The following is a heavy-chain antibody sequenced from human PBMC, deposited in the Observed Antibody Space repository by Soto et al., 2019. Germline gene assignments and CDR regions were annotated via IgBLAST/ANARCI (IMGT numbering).Heavy chain of an antibody. CDR3: AREDYYDXSGYPALFDDYYYGMDV. Sequence: GASVKVSCKASGGTFSSYAISWVRQAPGQGLEWMGGIIPIFGTANYAQKFQGRVTITADESTSTAYMELSSLRSEDSAVYYCAREDYYDXSGYPALFDDYYYGMDVWGQGTTVTVSS. CDR2: IIPIFGTA. J-gene: IGHJ6*02. V-gene: IGHV1-69*13. CDR1: GGTFSSYA. D-gene: IGHD3-22*01.